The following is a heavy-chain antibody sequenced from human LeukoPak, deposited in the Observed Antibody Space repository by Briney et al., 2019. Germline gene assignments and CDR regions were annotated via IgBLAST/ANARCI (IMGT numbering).Heavy chain of an antibody. D-gene: IGHD3-22*01. CDR2: ISSSSSYI. CDR1: GFIFSSYS. Sequence: AGSLRLSSASSGFIFSSYSMNWVRQAPGKGLEWVSSISSSSSYIYYADSVKGRFTISRDNAKNSLYLQMNSLRAEDTAVYYCARDLGGDSSAMAGAFDIWGQGTMVTVSS. V-gene: IGHV3-21*01. CDR3: ARDLGGDSSAMAGAFDI. J-gene: IGHJ3*02.